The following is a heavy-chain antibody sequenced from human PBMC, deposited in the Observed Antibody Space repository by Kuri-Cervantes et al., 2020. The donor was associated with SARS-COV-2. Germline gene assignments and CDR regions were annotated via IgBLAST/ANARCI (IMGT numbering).Heavy chain of an antibody. CDR3: AKDQGDSYGISYFDY. J-gene: IGHJ4*02. D-gene: IGHD5-18*01. CDR1: GFTFSSYG. Sequence: SSAAPGFTFSSYGMHWVRQAPGKGLEWVAVISYDGSNKYYADSVKGRFTISRDNSKNTLYLQMNSLRAEDTAVYYCAKDQGDSYGISYFDYWGQGTLVTVSS. CDR2: ISYDGSNK. V-gene: IGHV3-30*18.